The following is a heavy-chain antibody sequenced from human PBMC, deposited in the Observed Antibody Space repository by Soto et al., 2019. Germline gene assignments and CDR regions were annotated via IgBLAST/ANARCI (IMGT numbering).Heavy chain of an antibody. CDR2: IYYSGST. V-gene: IGHV4-39*01. CDR1: GGSISSSSYY. D-gene: IGHD6-6*01. Sequence: SETLSLTCTVSGGSISSSSYYWGWVRQPPGKGLEWIGSIYYSGSTYYNPSLKSRVTISVDTSKNQFSLKLSSVTAADTAVYYCARQDSSSSAFDYWGQGTLVTVSS. J-gene: IGHJ4*02. CDR3: ARQDSSSSAFDY.